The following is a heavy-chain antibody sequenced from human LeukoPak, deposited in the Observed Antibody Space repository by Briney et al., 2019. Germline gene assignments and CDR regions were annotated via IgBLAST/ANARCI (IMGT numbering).Heavy chain of an antibody. CDR1: VGTFSICA. Sequence: GASVTVSFKASVGTFSICAISWVRQAPGQGLEWMGGIIPIFGRANYSQKFQGRVTITTDESTSTAYMELSSLRSDDTAVYYCAKDLTSGYCSSTSCYLTGYYMDVWGKGTTVTVS. CDR2: IIPIFGRA. V-gene: IGHV1-69*05. J-gene: IGHJ6*03. D-gene: IGHD2-2*01. CDR3: AKDLTSGYCSSTSCYLTGYYMDV.